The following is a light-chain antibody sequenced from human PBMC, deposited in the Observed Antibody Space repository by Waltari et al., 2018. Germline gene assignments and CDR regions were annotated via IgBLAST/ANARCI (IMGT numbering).Light chain of an antibody. Sequence: QSGLTQPASVSGSPGQSITISCTGTSSDVGTYNLVHWYQQYPGKAPKLMVYEVTRRSSGVSDRFSGSKSGNTASLTIYGLQSEDEADYYCCSYAGLGIYVFGTGTKVTVL. J-gene: IGLJ1*01. V-gene: IGLV2-23*02. CDR3: CSYAGLGIYV. CDR1: SSDVGTYNL. CDR2: EVT.